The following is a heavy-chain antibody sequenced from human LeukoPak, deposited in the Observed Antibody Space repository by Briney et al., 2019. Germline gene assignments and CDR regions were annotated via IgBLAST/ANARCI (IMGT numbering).Heavy chain of an antibody. CDR3: ARTRRSYDSSGYYGY. D-gene: IGHD3-22*01. CDR1: GYTFTGYF. V-gene: IGHV1-2*02. J-gene: IGHJ4*02. CDR2: INPNSGGT. Sequence: ASMKVSCKASGYTFTGYFIHWVRQTPGQGLEWMGCINPNSGGTYYAQRFQDRVTMTRDTSISTAYMELSRLRSDDTAVYYCARTRRSYDSSGYYGYWGQGTLVTVSS.